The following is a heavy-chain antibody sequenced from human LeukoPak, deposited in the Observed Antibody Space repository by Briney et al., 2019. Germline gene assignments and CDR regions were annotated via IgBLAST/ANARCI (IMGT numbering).Heavy chain of an antibody. J-gene: IGHJ5*02. D-gene: IGHD3-3*01. CDR2: IYYSGST. Sequence: SEILSLTCTVSGGSISSSSYYWGWIRQPPGKGLEWIGSIYYSGSTYYNPSLKSRVTISVDTSKNQSSLKLSSVTAADTAVYYCARGSLRFLEWLLTMNWFDPWGQGTLVTVSS. CDR1: GGSISSSSYY. V-gene: IGHV4-39*07. CDR3: ARGSLRFLEWLLTMNWFDP.